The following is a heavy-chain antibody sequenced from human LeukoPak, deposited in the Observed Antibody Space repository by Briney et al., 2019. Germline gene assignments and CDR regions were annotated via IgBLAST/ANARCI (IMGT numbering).Heavy chain of an antibody. J-gene: IGHJ4*02. D-gene: IGHD3-16*01. Sequence: PGGSLRLSCAASGFTFSSYGMHWVRQAPGKGLEWVAFIRNDGSNKYYADSVKGRFTISRDNSKNTLYLQMNSLRAEDTAVYYCAKQRYGGEDYWGQGTLVTVSS. CDR1: GFTFSSYG. CDR2: IRNDGSNK. CDR3: AKQRYGGEDY. V-gene: IGHV3-30*02.